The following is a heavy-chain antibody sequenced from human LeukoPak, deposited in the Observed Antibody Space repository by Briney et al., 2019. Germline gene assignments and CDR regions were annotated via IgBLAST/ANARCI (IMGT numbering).Heavy chain of an antibody. CDR2: IRSKANSYAT. Sequence: GGSLRLSCAASGFTFDDYGMHWVRQASGKGLEWVGRIRSKANSYATEYAASVKGRFTISRDNFKNTLYLQMNSLRAEDTAVYYCAKRFDSSGQTKSFDYWGQGTLVTVSS. D-gene: IGHD3-22*01. CDR1: GFTFDDYG. J-gene: IGHJ4*02. CDR3: AKRFDSSGQTKSFDY. V-gene: IGHV3-73*01.